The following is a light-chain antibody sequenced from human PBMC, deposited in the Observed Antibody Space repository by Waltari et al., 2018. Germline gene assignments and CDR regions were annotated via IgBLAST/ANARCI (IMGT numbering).Light chain of an antibody. Sequence: DIVMTQSPDSLAVSLGERATINCKSSQSLLYNSNNKICLAWYQQKPGQAPKPLIYWTSIRESGVPDRFSGSGSGTDFTLTISSLQAEDVAVYYCQQYDSLPPTFGGGTKVDIK. CDR1: QSLLYNSNNKIC. V-gene: IGKV4-1*01. J-gene: IGKJ4*01. CDR3: QQYDSLPPT. CDR2: WTS.